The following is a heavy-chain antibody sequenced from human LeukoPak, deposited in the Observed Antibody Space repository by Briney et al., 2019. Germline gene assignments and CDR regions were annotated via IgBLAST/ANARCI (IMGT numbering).Heavy chain of an antibody. J-gene: IGHJ5*02. CDR3: ARIDDWFDP. CDR1: GYTFIGFY. Sequence: GASVKVSCKASGYTFIGFYIHWVRQAPGQGLEWMGWMNPNSGNTGYAQKFQGRVTMTRNTSISTAYMELSSLRSEDTAVYYCARIDDWFDPWGQGTLVTVSS. CDR2: MNPNSGNT. V-gene: IGHV1-8*02.